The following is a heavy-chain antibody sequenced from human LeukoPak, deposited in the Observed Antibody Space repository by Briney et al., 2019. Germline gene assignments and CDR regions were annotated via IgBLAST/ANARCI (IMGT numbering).Heavy chain of an antibody. J-gene: IGHJ3*02. CDR3: AKVLYYYDSSGYYYGRREDAFDI. V-gene: IGHV3-23*01. D-gene: IGHD3-22*01. CDR2: ISDSGGST. Sequence: GGSLRLSCAASGFTFSSYAMSWVRQAPGKGLEWVSDISDSGGSTYYADSVKGRFTISRDNSKNTLYLQMNSLRAEDTAVYYCAKVLYYYDSSGYYYGRREDAFDIWGQGTMVTVSS. CDR1: GFTFSSYA.